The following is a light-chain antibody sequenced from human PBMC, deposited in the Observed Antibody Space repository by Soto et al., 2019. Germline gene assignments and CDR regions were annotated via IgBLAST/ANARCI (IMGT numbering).Light chain of an antibody. J-gene: IGLJ2*01. CDR3: SSYTDTNILVV. CDR2: EVS. V-gene: IGLV2-14*01. Sequence: QSALTQPASVSGSPGQSITISCTGTSSDVGDYNYVSWYQQYPGKAPKLMIYEVSNRPSGVSNRFSGSKSGNTASLTISGLQAEDEADYYCSSYTDTNILVVSGGGTKLTVL. CDR1: SSDVGDYNY.